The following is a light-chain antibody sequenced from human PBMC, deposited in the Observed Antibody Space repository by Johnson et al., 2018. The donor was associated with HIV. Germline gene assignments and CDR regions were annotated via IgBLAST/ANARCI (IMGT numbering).Light chain of an antibody. CDR3: GTWDIRLRSGF. CDR1: SSNIGNNY. CDR2: ENN. J-gene: IGLJ1*01. Sequence: QSMLTQPPSVSAAPGQKVTISCSGSSSNIGNNYLSWYQKLPGTAPKLLIYENNKRPSGTPDRFSGSKSGTSATLGITGLQNGDEADYYCGTWDIRLRSGFFGAGTKLTVL. V-gene: IGLV1-51*02.